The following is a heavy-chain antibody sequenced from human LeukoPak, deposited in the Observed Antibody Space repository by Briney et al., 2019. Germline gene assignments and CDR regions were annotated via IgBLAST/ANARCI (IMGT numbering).Heavy chain of an antibody. V-gene: IGHV4-61*09. Sequence: SETLSLTCTVSGGSISSGRYYWSWVRQPAGKGLEWIGHIYTSGSTNYNPSLKSRVTISMDTSKNQFSLKLSSVTAADTAVYYCARSSEGRYYYDSSGYSYYYYYMDVWGKGTTVTISS. D-gene: IGHD3-22*01. CDR2: IYTSGST. J-gene: IGHJ6*03. CDR1: GGSISSGRYY. CDR3: ARSSEGRYYYDSSGYSYYYYYMDV.